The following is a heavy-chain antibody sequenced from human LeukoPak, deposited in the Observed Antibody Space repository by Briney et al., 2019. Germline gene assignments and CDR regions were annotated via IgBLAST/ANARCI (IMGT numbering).Heavy chain of an antibody. CDR2: IYYSGST. CDR3: AGSTEYFQH. J-gene: IGHJ1*01. Sequence: PSETLSLTCTVSGGSISSSSYYWGWIRQPPGKGLEWIGSIYYSGSTYYNPSLKSRVTISVDTSKNQFSLKLSSVTAADTAVYYCAGSTEYFQHWGQGTLVTVSS. V-gene: IGHV4-39*01. CDR1: GGSISSSSYY.